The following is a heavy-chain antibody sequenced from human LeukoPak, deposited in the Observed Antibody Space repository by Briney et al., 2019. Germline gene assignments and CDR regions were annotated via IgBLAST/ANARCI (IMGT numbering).Heavy chain of an antibody. D-gene: IGHD5-18*01. CDR2: INPSGGST. CDR1: GYTFTTYY. J-gene: IGHJ4*02. V-gene: IGHV1-46*01. CDR3: ARRGYNYGYLDY. Sequence: ASVKVSCKASGYTFTTYYIIWVRQAPGQGLEWMGIINPSGGSTSYAQKFQGRVTMTRDTSTTTVYMELSSLRSEDTAVYYCARRGYNYGYLDYWGQGTLVTVPS.